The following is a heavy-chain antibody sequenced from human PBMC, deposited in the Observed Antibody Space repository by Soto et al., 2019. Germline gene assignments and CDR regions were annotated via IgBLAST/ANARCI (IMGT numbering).Heavy chain of an antibody. D-gene: IGHD4-4*01. CDR3: ARPLWRNDYNWGYFDL. CDR2: ISYDGSNK. J-gene: IGHJ2*01. Sequence: QVQLVESGGGVVQPGRSLRLSCAASGFTFSSYAMHWVRQAPGKGLEWVAVISYDGSNKYYADSVKGRFTISRDNSKNTRNRQRNSLRAEDEAVYYCARPLWRNDYNWGYFDLWGRGTLVTVSS. V-gene: IGHV3-30-3*01. CDR1: GFTFSSYA.